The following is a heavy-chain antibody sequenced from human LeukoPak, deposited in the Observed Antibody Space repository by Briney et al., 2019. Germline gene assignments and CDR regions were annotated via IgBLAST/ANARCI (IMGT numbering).Heavy chain of an antibody. CDR3: ARRRDYDYVWGSSIHQGDY. D-gene: IGHD3-16*01. CDR1: GGSISSSSYY. J-gene: IGHJ4*02. V-gene: IGHV4-39*01. CDR2: IYYSGST. Sequence: PSETLSLTCTVPGGSISSSSYYWGWIRQPPGKGLEWIGSIYYSGSTYYNPSLKSRVTISVDTSKNQFSLKLSSVTAADTAVYYCARRRDYDYVWGSSIHQGDYWGQGTLVTVSS.